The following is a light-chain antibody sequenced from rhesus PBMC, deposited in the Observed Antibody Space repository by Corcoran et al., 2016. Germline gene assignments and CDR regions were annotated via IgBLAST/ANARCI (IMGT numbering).Light chain of an antibody. Sequence: DIVMTQTPLSLPITPGEPASISCRSSQSILHSNGNTYLHWYLQKPGQSPQLLIYGTSNRASGVPDRFSGSGSGTDFTLKVSKVEAADVWVYYCAQAIAFPLAFGGGTKVEIK. CDR3: AQAIAFPLA. CDR1: QSILHSNGNTY. CDR2: GTS. V-gene: IGKV2-72*01. J-gene: IGKJ4*01.